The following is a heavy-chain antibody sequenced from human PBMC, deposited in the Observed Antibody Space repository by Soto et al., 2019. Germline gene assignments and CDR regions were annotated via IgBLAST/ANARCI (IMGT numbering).Heavy chain of an antibody. CDR1: GFTFSSYW. CDR3: ASPRTSEWAYDS. D-gene: IGHD2-8*01. Sequence: EVQLVESGGGLVQPGGSLRLSCAASGFTFSSYWMHWVRQSPGKGLVWVSRIKTDGSDTHYADSVKGRFTISRDNAQNTLYLQMNSLSDEDTAVYYSASPRTSEWAYDSWGQGTMVIVSS. V-gene: IGHV3-74*01. J-gene: IGHJ3*02. CDR2: IKTDGSDT.